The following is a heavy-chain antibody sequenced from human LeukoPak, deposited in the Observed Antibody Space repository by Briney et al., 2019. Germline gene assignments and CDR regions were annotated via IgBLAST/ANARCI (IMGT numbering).Heavy chain of an antibody. CDR1: GGSISSYY. Sequence: SETLSLTCTVSGGSISSYYWSWIRQPPGKGLEWIGYIYYSGTTNYNSSLKSRVTISVDTSKNQFSLKLSSVTAADTAVYYCAGGVYIAAAQYGYWGQGTLVTVSS. J-gene: IGHJ4*02. D-gene: IGHD6-13*01. CDR3: AGGVYIAAAQYGY. V-gene: IGHV4-59*01. CDR2: IYYSGTT.